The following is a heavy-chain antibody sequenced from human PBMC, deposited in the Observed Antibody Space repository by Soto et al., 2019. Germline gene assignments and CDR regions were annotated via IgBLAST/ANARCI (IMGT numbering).Heavy chain of an antibody. Sequence: QVQLVESGGGVVQPGRSLRLSCAASGFTFSSYGMHWVRQAPGKGLEWVAVIWYDGSNKYYADSVKGRFTISRDNSKNTLYLQRNSLRAEDTAVYYCARVRGYSYGYFDYWGQGTLVTVSS. CDR1: GFTFSSYG. CDR2: IWYDGSNK. V-gene: IGHV3-33*01. D-gene: IGHD5-18*01. J-gene: IGHJ4*02. CDR3: ARVRGYSYGYFDY.